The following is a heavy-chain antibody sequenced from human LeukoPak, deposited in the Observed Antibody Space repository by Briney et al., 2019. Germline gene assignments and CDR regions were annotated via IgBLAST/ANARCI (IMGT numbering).Heavy chain of an antibody. D-gene: IGHD3-16*02. CDR3: HTFYDYVWGSYRYHYDY. CDR1: GFTFSSYS. CDR2: ISSSSSYI. Sequence: PGGSLRLSCAASGFTFSSYSMNWVRQAPGKGLEWVSSISSSSSYIYHADSVKGRFTISRDNAKNSLYLQMNSLRAEDTAVYYCHTFYDYVWGSYRYHYDYWGQGTLVTVSS. V-gene: IGHV3-21*01. J-gene: IGHJ4*02.